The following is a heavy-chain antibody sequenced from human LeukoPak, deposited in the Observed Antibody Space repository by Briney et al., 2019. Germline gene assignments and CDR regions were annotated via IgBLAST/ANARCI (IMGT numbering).Heavy chain of an antibody. Sequence: GASVKVSCKASGGTFSSYAISWVRQAPGQGLEWMGGIIPIFGTANYAQKFQGRVTITADESTSTAYMELSSLRSEDTAVYYCARDEAKDLLWFGELNFDYWGQGTLVTVSS. CDR2: IIPIFGTA. D-gene: IGHD3-10*01. V-gene: IGHV1-69*13. CDR1: GGTFSSYA. J-gene: IGHJ4*02. CDR3: ARDEAKDLLWFGELNFDY.